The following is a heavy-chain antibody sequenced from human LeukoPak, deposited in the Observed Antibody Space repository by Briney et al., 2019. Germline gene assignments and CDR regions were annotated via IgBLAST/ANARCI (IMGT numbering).Heavy chain of an antibody. D-gene: IGHD2-8*01. CDR2: SSGSGGST. CDR1: GFTFSSYA. Sequence: PGGSLRLSCAASGFTFSSYAMSWVRQAPGKGLEWVSASSGSGGSTYYADSVKGRFTISRDNSKNTLYLQMNSLRAEDTAVYYCAKDRTYCTNGVCPFYYMDVWGKGTTVTVSS. V-gene: IGHV3-23*01. J-gene: IGHJ6*03. CDR3: AKDRTYCTNGVCPFYYMDV.